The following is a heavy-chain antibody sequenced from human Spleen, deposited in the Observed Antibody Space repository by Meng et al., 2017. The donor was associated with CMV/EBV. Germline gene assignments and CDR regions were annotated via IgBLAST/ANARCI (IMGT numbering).Heavy chain of an antibody. CDR2: RNASNGNT. V-gene: IGHV1-3*02. J-gene: IGHJ6*02. Sequence: ASAKVSCKASGYTFTRSGMHWVRQAPGQRLQWMVWRNASNGNTKCSQDFQGRVTTTGDTSASIANMVLSSLTTEDMAVYYCARKRGYYYGMDVWGQGTTVTVSS. CDR1: GYTFTRSG. CDR3: ARKRGYYYGMDV.